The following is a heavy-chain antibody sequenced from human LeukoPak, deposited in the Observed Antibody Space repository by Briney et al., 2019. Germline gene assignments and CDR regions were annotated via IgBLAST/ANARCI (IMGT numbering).Heavy chain of an antibody. CDR1: GYTFTSYG. Sequence: ASVKVSCKASGYTFTSYGISWVRQAPGQGLEWMGWISAYNGNTNYAQKLQGRVTMTTDTSTSTAYMELRSLRSDDTAVYYCARGDLFVVVVKDSPDYWGQGTLVTVSS. J-gene: IGHJ4*02. CDR3: ARGDLFVVVVKDSPDY. V-gene: IGHV1-18*01. D-gene: IGHD2-21*01. CDR2: ISAYNGNT.